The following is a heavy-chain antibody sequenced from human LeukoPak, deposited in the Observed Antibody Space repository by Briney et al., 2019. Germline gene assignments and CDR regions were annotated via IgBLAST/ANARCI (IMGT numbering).Heavy chain of an antibody. CDR3: AKDNNAAAGRRLIDY. J-gene: IGHJ4*02. D-gene: IGHD6-13*01. Sequence: GGPLRLSCAASGFTFSSYAMSWVRQAPGKGLEWVSAISGSGGSTYYADSVKGRFTISRDNSKNTLYLQMNSLRAEDTAVYYCAKDNNAAAGRRLIDYWGQGTLVTVSS. CDR2: ISGSGGST. V-gene: IGHV3-23*01. CDR1: GFTFSSYA.